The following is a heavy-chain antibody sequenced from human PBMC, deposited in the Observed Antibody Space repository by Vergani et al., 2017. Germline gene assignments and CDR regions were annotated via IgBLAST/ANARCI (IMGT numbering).Heavy chain of an antibody. Sequence: QEQLVESGGGLVKPGGSLRLSCAVSGFTFSDFQMAWIRQAPGKGLKWISSISSSVYDKYYADSVKGRFTISRDNAKNTLYLQMNSLRAEDTVIYYCGRDREFAESWDRGMDVWGQGATVTVSS. CDR2: ISSSVYDK. D-gene: IGHD3-10*01. V-gene: IGHV3-11*01. CDR1: GFTFSDFQ. CDR3: GRDREFAESWDRGMDV. J-gene: IGHJ6*02.